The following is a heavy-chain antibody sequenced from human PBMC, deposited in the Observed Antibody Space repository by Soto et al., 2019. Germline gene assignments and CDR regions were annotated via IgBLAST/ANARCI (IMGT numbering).Heavy chain of an antibody. V-gene: IGHV3-74*01. CDR3: ARDKYSSGWYNYYYYGMDV. J-gene: IGHJ6*02. Sequence: GSLRLSCAASGFTFSSYWMHWVRQAPGKGLVWVSRINSDGSSTSYADSVKGRFTISRDNAKNTLYLQMNSLRAEDTAVYYCARDKYSSGWYNYYYYGMDVWGQGTTVTVSS. D-gene: IGHD6-19*01. CDR2: INSDGSST. CDR1: GFTFSSYW.